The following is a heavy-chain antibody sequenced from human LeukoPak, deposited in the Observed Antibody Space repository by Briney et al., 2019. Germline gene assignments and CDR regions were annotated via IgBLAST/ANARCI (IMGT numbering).Heavy chain of an antibody. CDR2: ISYDGSNK. V-gene: IGHV3-30-3*01. Sequence: PGRSLRLSCAASGFTFSSCAMHWVRQAPGKGLEWVAVISYDGSNKYYADSVKGRFTISRDNSKNTLYLQMNSLRAEDTAVYYCARDTAVERWLQSHYYYGMGVWGQGTTVTVSS. J-gene: IGHJ6*02. CDR3: ARDTAVERWLQSHYYYGMGV. CDR1: GFTFSSCA. D-gene: IGHD5-24*01.